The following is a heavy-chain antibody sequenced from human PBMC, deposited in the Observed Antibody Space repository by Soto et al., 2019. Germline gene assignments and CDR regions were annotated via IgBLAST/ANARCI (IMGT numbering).Heavy chain of an antibody. J-gene: IGHJ6*03. CDR1: GFTFSNYW. CDR2: INSDGSVS. Sequence: EVQLVESGGGLVQPGGSLRLSCAASGFTFSNYWMYWVRQAPGKGLVWVSRINSDGSVSSYADSVKGRLTISRDNVKNTLYLHVDSPRGQDTAVYCRARGACVGRTCYSSAGSFYYDMDVWGKGNRVSV. CDR3: ARGACVGRTCYSSAGSFYYDMDV. D-gene: IGHD2-21*01. V-gene: IGHV3-74*01.